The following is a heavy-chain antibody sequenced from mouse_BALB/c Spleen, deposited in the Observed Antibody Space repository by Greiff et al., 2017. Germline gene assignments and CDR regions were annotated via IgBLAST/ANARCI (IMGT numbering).Heavy chain of an antibody. V-gene: IGHV8-8*01. CDR1: GFSLSTSGMG. CDR3: ARSHYGYDDDGSYAMDY. J-gene: IGHJ4*01. CDR2: IWWDDDK. D-gene: IGHD2-2*01. Sequence: QVTLKVSGPGILQPSQTLSLTCSFSGFSLSTSGMGVGWIRQPSGKGLEWLAHIWWDDDKRYNPALKSRLTISKDTSSNQVFLKIASVDTADTATYYCARSHYGYDDDGSYAMDYWGQGTSVTVSS.